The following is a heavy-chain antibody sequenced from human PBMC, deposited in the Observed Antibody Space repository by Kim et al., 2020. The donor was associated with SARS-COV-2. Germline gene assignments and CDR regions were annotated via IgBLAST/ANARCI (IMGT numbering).Heavy chain of an antibody. CDR1: GYTFTSYA. Sequence: ASVKVSCKASGYTFTSYAMHWVRQAPGQRLEWMGWINAGNGNTKYSQKFQGRVTITRDTSASTAYMELSSLRSEDTAVYYCARGLRYFDWLLSPYYFDYWGQGTLVTVSS. CDR3: ARGLRYFDWLLSPYYFDY. V-gene: IGHV1-3*01. D-gene: IGHD3-9*01. CDR2: INAGNGNT. J-gene: IGHJ4*02.